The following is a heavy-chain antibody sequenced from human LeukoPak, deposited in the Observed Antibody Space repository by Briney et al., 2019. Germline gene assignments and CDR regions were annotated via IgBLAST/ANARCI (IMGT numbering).Heavy chain of an antibody. Sequence: SETLSLTCTVSGGSISSSSYYWGWIRQPPGKGLEWIGSIYYSGSTYYNPSLKSRVTISVDTSKNQFSLKLSSVTAADTAVYYCARPRYGGRVDYWGQGTLVTVSS. J-gene: IGHJ4*02. V-gene: IGHV4-39*01. D-gene: IGHD4-23*01. CDR2: IYYSGST. CDR1: GGSISSSSYY. CDR3: ARPRYGGRVDY.